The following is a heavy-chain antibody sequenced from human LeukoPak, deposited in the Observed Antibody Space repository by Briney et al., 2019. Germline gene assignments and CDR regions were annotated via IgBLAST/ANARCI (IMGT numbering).Heavy chain of an antibody. V-gene: IGHV3-30-3*01. CDR1: GFTFSRYA. CDR2: TSFDGSNQ. D-gene: IGHD3-3*01. Sequence: GGSLRLSCAASGFTFSRYALHWVRQTPGKGLEWVALTSFDGSNQYYADFVKGRFTISRDNSKNTLYLQMNSLRAEDTTVYYCARGGDDFWRGYYPYDYWGQGTLVTVSS. J-gene: IGHJ4*02. CDR3: ARGGDDFWRGYYPYDY.